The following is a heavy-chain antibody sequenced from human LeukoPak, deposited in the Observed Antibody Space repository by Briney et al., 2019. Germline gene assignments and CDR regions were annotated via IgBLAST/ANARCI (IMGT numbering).Heavy chain of an antibody. D-gene: IGHD3-10*01. CDR3: AKEEMVRGVIMTYYVRAFDI. J-gene: IGHJ3*02. V-gene: IGHV3-43*02. CDR2: ISGDGGST. Sequence: GGSLRLSCAASGFTFDDYAMHWVRQAPGKGLEWVSLISGDGGSTYYADSVKGRFTISRDNSKNSLYLQMNSLRTEDTALYYCAKEEMVRGVIMTYYVRAFDIWGQGTMVTVSS. CDR1: GFTFDDYA.